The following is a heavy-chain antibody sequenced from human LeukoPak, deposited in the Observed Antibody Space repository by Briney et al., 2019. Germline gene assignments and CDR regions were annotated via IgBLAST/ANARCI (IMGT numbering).Heavy chain of an antibody. CDR1: GFTFSSYG. J-gene: IGHJ3*02. D-gene: IGHD1-26*01. CDR3: ARVTRVGVTWAFDI. V-gene: IGHV3-30*02. Sequence: PGGSLRLSCAASGFTFSSYGMHWVRQAPGKGLEWVAFIRYDGSNKYYADSVKGRFTISRDNAKNSLYLQMNSLRAEDMAVYYCARVTRVGVTWAFDIWGQGTMVTVSS. CDR2: IRYDGSNK.